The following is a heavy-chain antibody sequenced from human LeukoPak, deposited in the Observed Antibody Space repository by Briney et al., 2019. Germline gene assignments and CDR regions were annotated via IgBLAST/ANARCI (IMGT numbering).Heavy chain of an antibody. V-gene: IGHV3-33*06. J-gene: IGHJ4*02. CDR1: GFTFSSYG. D-gene: IGHD3-22*01. Sequence: GRSLRLSCAASGFTFSSYGMHWVRQAPGKGLEWVAVIWYDGSNKYYADSVKGRFTISRDNSKNTLYPQMNSLGAEDTAVYFCAKRGVVIRVILVAFHKEAYYFDSWGQGALVTVSS. CDR2: IWYDGSNK. CDR3: AKRGVVIRVILVAFHKEAYYFDS.